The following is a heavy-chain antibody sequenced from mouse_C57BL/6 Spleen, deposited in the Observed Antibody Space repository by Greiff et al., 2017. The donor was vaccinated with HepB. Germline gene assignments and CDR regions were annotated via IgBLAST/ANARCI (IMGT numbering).Heavy chain of an antibody. V-gene: IGHV1-69*01. CDR2: IDPSDSYT. CDR3: ARYHYGNYVDY. J-gene: IGHJ4*01. CDR1: GYTFTSYW. Sequence: VQLQQSGAELVMPGASVKLSCKASGYTFTSYWMHWVKQRPGQGLEWIGEIDPSDSYTNYNQKFKGKSTLTVDKSSSTAYMQLSSLISEDSAVYYCARYHYGNYVDYWGQGTSVTVSS. D-gene: IGHD2-1*01.